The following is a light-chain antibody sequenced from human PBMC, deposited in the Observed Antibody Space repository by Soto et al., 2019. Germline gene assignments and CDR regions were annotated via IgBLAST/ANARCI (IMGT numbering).Light chain of an antibody. Sequence: DIVMTQSPDSLAVSLGERATINCKSSQSVLYSSDNKNYLAWYQQKAGQPPKLLFYWASTRESGVPDRFSGSGSGTDFTLTISSLQAEDVAVYYCQQYYSAPFTFDQGTSLEIK. CDR1: QSVLYSSDNKNY. CDR2: WAS. J-gene: IGKJ2*01. CDR3: QQYYSAPFT. V-gene: IGKV4-1*01.